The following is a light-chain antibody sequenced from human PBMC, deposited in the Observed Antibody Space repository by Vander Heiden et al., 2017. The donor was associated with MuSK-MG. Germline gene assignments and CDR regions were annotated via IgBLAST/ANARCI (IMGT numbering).Light chain of an antibody. Sequence: HSALTHPPSGSGSPGPSVTISCTGTSSDVGGYNYVSWYQQHPGKAPKLMIYDVSKRPSGVPDRFSGSKSGNTASLTISGRQAEDEADYYCCSDAGSYTVVFGGGTKLTVL. CDR2: DVS. CDR3: CSDAGSYTVV. CDR1: SSDVGGYNY. V-gene: IGLV2-11*01. J-gene: IGLJ2*01.